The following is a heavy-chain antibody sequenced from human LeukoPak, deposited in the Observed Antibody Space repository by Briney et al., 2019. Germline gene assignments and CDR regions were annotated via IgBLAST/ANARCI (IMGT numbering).Heavy chain of an antibody. CDR3: AKSRVVYDTFNI. CDR2: IYHSGST. Sequence: ASETLSLTCTVSGGSISSYYWSWIRRPPGKGLEWIGYIYHSGSTNYNPSLKSRVTISVDTSKNQFSLKLSSVTAADTAVYYCAKSRVVYDTFNIWGQGTMVTVSS. J-gene: IGHJ3*02. CDR1: GGSISSYY. D-gene: IGHD3-3*01. V-gene: IGHV4-59*01.